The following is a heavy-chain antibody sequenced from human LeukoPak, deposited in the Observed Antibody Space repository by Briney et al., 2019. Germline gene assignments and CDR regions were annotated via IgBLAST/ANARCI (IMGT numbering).Heavy chain of an antibody. D-gene: IGHD6-19*01. V-gene: IGHV3-43*01. CDR1: GFTFDDYA. CDR3: AKGKTVAGTIGGWYFDL. J-gene: IGHJ2*01. Sequence: PGGSLRLSCAASGFTFDDYAMHWVRQAPGKGLEWVSLISWDGGSTYYADSVKGRFTISRDNSKNSLYLQMNSLRTEDTALYYCAKGKTVAGTIGGWYFDLWGRGTLVTVSS. CDR2: ISWDGGST.